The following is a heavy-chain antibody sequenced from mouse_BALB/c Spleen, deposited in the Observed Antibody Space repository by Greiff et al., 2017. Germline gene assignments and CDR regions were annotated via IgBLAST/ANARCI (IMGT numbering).Heavy chain of an antibody. V-gene: IGHV1-5*01. D-gene: IGHD2-3*01. CDR3: TRYWDGYYRYFDV. CDR2: IYPGNSDT. J-gene: IGHJ1*01. Sequence: EVQLQQSGTVLARPGASVKMSCKASGYSFTSYWMHWVKQRPGQGLEWIGAIYPGNSDTSYNQKFKGKAKLTAVTSASTAYMELSSLTNEDSAVYYCTRYWDGYYRYFDVWGAGTTVTVSS. CDR1: GYSFTSYW.